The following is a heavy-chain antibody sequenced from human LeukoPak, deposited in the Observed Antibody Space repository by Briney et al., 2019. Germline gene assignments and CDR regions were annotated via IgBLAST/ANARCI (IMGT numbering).Heavy chain of an antibody. Sequence: PSETLSLTCAVYGGSFSGYYWSWIRQPPGKGLEWIGEINHSGSTNYNPSLKSRVTISVDTSKNQFSPKLSSVTAADTAVYYCARGKTAMVLGAIYYFDYWGQGTLVTVSS. CDR2: INHSGST. CDR3: ARGKTAMVLGAIYYFDY. D-gene: IGHD5-18*01. V-gene: IGHV4-34*01. CDR1: GGSFSGYY. J-gene: IGHJ4*02.